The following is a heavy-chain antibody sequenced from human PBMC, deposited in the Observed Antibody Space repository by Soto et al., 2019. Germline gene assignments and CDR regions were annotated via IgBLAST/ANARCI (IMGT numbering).Heavy chain of an antibody. CDR2: ISSSSSTI. J-gene: IGHJ4*02. V-gene: IGHV3-48*01. CDR3: ATEESYGDYHY. D-gene: IGHD4-17*01. Sequence: GGSLRLSCAASGFTFSSYSMNWVRQAPGKGLEWVSYISSSSSTIYYADSVKGRFIISRDNAKNSLYLQMNSLRAEDTAVYYCATEESYGDYHYWGQGTLVTVSS. CDR1: GFTFSSYS.